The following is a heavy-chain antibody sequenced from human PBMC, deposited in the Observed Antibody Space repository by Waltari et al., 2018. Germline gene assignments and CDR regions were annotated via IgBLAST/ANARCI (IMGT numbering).Heavy chain of an antibody. CDR1: GFTCSRYW. D-gene: IGHD3-10*01. V-gene: IGHV3-7*01. CDR3: AKSRGCEY. Sequence: EVQLVESGGGLVEPGGSLRLSCGASGFTCSRYWMCWVRQTPGKGRQGVANTNYEGSQTHYGESVKGRCTISRDNAKNSVFLQMNSIRVEDKAVYYCAKSRGCEYWGQGALITVSS. J-gene: IGHJ4*02. CDR2: TNYEGSQT.